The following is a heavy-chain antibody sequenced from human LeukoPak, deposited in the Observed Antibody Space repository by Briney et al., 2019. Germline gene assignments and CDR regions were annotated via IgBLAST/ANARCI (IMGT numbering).Heavy chain of an antibody. Sequence: VASVKVSCKASGGTFSSYAVSWVRQAPGQGLEWMGGIIPIFGTANYAQKFQGRVTITADESTSTAYMELSSLRSEDTAVYYCAKNNDYGGSYWYFDLWGRGTLVTVSS. D-gene: IGHD4-23*01. V-gene: IGHV1-69*13. J-gene: IGHJ2*01. CDR2: IIPIFGTA. CDR1: GGTFSSYA. CDR3: AKNNDYGGSYWYFDL.